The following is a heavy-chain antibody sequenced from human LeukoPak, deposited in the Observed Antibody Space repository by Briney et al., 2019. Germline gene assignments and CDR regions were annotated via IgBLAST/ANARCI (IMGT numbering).Heavy chain of an antibody. CDR3: ASSTSFLDY. CDR1: GGSFSGYY. Sequence: PSETLSLTCAVYGGSFSGYYWSWIRRPPGKGLEWIGEINHSGSTNYNPSLKSRVTISVDTSKNQFSLKLSSVTAADTAVYYCASSTSFLDYWGQGTLVTVSS. J-gene: IGHJ4*02. CDR2: INHSGST. D-gene: IGHD2-2*01. V-gene: IGHV4-34*01.